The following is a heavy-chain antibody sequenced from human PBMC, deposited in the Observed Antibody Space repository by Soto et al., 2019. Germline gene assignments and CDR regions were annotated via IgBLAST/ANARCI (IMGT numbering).Heavy chain of an antibody. V-gene: IGHV1-69*13. CDR2: IIPIFGTA. CDR1: GGTFSSYA. D-gene: IGHD3-16*01. Sequence: SVKVSCKASGGTFSSYAISWVRQAPGQGLEWMGGIIPIFGTANYAQKFQGRVTITADESTSTAYMELSSLRSEDTAVYYCAREVVRVLLIPKYGMDVWGQGPTVTVSS. J-gene: IGHJ6*02. CDR3: AREVVRVLLIPKYGMDV.